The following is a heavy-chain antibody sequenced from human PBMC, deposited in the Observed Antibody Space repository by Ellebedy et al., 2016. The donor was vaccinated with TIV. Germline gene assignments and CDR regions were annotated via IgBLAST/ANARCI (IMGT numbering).Heavy chain of an antibody. J-gene: IGHJ4*02. Sequence: MPSETLSLTCTVSGGSISGYYWSWIRQSPGKGLEWIGYIHYSGTTKYNPSLQSRVAISVDTSKNQFSLNLRSVTAADTAMYYCGRIGQSGYGGYDVDYWGQGALVTVSS. D-gene: IGHD5-12*01. V-gene: IGHV4-59*08. CDR2: IHYSGTT. CDR1: GGSISGYY. CDR3: GRIGQSGYGGYDVDY.